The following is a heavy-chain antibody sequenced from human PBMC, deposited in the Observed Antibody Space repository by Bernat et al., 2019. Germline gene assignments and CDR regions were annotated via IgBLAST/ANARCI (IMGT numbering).Heavy chain of an antibody. V-gene: IGHV2-70*15. CDR2: IDWDDDK. CDR3: ARSDGSGSYYRDDWFDP. CDR1: GFSLSTTGMC. D-gene: IGHD3-10*01. Sequence: QVTLRESGPALVKPTQTLTLTCTFSGFSLSTTGMCVSWIRQLPGKALEWLARIDWDDDKYYSTSLKTRLTISKDTSKNQVVLTMTNMNPVDTATYYCARSDGSGSYYRDDWFDPWGQGTLVTVSS. J-gene: IGHJ5*02.